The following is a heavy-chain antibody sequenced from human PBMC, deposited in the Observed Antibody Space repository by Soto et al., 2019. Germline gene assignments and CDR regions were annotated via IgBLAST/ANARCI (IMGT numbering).Heavy chain of an antibody. Sequence: SETLSLTCTVSGGSISSYYWSWIRQPPGKGLEWIGYIYYSGSINYKPSLKSRVTISLDTSKNHFSLKLSSVTAADTAVYYCARCIYEFWTGYYAFYIWAQGTMVTVSS. V-gene: IGHV4-59*01. D-gene: IGHD3-3*01. J-gene: IGHJ3*02. CDR3: ARCIYEFWTGYYAFYI. CDR2: IYYSGSI. CDR1: GGSISSYY.